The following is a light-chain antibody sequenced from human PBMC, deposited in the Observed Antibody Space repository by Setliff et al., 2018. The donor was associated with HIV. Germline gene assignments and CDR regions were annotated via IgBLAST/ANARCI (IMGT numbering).Light chain of an antibody. CDR1: SSDVGGYNY. J-gene: IGLJ1*01. CDR2: EVT. Sequence: QSVLTQPPSASGSPGQSVTISCTGTSSDVGGYNYVSWYQQHPGKAPKLMIYEVTKRPSGVSSRFSGSKSGNTASLTISGLQAEDEADYYCCSYSRSSSYVFGTGTKVTVL. CDR3: CSYSRSSSYV. V-gene: IGLV2-8*01.